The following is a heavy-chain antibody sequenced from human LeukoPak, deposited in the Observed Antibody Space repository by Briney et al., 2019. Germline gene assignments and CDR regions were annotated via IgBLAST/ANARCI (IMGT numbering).Heavy chain of an antibody. CDR1: GYTFTSYG. J-gene: IGHJ5*02. Sequence: SVKVSCKASGYTFTSYGLSWVRQAPGQGLEWMGGIIPIFGSPNYAQKFQGRVTITADESTSTVYMELSSLRSEDTAVYYCARWAQQQLENWFDPWGQGTLVTVSS. CDR3: ARWAQQQLENWFDP. CDR2: IIPIFGSP. V-gene: IGHV1-69*13. D-gene: IGHD6-13*01.